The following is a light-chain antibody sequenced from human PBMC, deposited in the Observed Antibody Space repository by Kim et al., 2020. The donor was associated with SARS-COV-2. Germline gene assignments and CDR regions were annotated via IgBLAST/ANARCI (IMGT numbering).Light chain of an antibody. CDR3: KSRDSYDKVV. V-gene: IGLV3-19*01. CDR2: GKN. J-gene: IGLJ2*01. Sequence: SSELTQDPAVSVALGQTVRITCQGDSLRSYYATWYQQKPGQAPILVIYGKNNRPSGIPDRFSGSSSGNTTLLTITGTQAGDEADYYCKSRDSYDKVVFGG. CDR1: SLRSYY.